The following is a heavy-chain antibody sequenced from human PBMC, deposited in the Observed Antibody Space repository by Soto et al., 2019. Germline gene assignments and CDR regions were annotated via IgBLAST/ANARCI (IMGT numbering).Heavy chain of an antibody. CDR3: ASGIPYSNYGDYYYGMDV. CDR1: GGTFSSYA. CDR2: INPSGGST. V-gene: IGHV1-46*01. J-gene: IGHJ6*02. D-gene: IGHD4-4*01. Sequence: GASVKVSCKASGGTFSSYAISWVLQAPGQGLEWMGIINPSGGSTSYAQKFQGRVTMTRDTSTSTVYMEPSSLRSEDTAVYYCASGIPYSNYGDYYYGMDVWGQGTTVTSP.